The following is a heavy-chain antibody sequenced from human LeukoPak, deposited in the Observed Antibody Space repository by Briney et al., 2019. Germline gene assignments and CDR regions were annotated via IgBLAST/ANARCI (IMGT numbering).Heavy chain of an antibody. V-gene: IGHV4-61*01. CDR3: ARESGCSGGSCYGRGFDY. CDR2: IYYSGST. Sequence: PSEILSLTCTVSGGSVTSGSYYWSWIRQPPGKGLEWIVYIYYSGSTNYNPSLKSRVTISVDTSKNQFSLKLSSVTAADTAVYYCARESGCSGGSCYGRGFDYWGQGTLVTVSS. CDR1: GGSVTSGSYY. J-gene: IGHJ4*02. D-gene: IGHD2-15*01.